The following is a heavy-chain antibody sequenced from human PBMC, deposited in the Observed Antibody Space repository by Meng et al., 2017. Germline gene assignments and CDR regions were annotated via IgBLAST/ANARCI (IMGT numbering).Heavy chain of an antibody. D-gene: IGHD4-17*01. CDR2: ISAYNGNT. V-gene: IGHV1-18*01. Sequence: QVQLGQSGAEVNKPGGSVKVLCKASVYTFTRYGISWVRQAPGQGLEWMGWISAYNGNTNYAQKLQGRVTMTTDTSTSTAYMELRSLRSDDTAVYYCARGNYGDYLYYFDYWGQGTLVTVSS. CDR1: VYTFTRYG. J-gene: IGHJ4*02. CDR3: ARGNYGDYLYYFDY.